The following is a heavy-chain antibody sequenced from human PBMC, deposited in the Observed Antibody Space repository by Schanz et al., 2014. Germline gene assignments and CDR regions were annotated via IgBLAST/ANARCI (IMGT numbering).Heavy chain of an antibody. CDR1: GYTFTGYH. Sequence: QVRLVQSGAEAREPGASVKVSCKASGYTFTGYHMHWVRQAPGQGLEWMGWINPNSGETNYEQKFKGRVTLTSDTSISTAFMELSGLTSDDTATYFCARARYTGYDCSGYWGQGTLLIVSS. CDR2: INPNSGET. D-gene: IGHD5-12*01. J-gene: IGHJ4*02. CDR3: ARARYTGYDCSGY. V-gene: IGHV1-2*02.